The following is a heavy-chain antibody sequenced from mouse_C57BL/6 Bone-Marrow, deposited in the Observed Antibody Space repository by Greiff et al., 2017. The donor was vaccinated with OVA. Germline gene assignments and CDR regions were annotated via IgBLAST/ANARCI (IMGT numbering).Heavy chain of an antibody. V-gene: IGHV1-22*01. D-gene: IGHD1-3*01. CDR2: INPNNGGT. CDR3: ARKRLTSRRGAMDY. Sequence: EVQLQQSGPELVKPGASVKMSCKASGYTFTDYNMHWVKQSHGKSLEWIGYINPNNGGTSYNQKFKGKATLTVNKSSSTAYMELRSLTSEDSAVYYCARKRLTSRRGAMDYWGQGTSVTVSS. CDR1: GYTFTDYN. J-gene: IGHJ4*01.